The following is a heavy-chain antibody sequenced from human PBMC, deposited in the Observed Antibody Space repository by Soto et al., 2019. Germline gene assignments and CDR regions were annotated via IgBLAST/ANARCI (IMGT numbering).Heavy chain of an antibody. V-gene: IGHV4-61*01. J-gene: IGHJ6*02. CDR3: ARGVGFGYYYYHMDL. CDR1: GDSVTSVSDS. D-gene: IGHD3-10*01. CDR2: IYYSGSA. Sequence: SETLSLTCTVSGDSVTSVSDSWSWIRQPPGKGLEWIGYIYYSGSADYNPSLGSRVTISIDTSKNQFSLNLTSVTAADTAVYYCARGVGFGYYYYHMDLWGQGTTVTVSS.